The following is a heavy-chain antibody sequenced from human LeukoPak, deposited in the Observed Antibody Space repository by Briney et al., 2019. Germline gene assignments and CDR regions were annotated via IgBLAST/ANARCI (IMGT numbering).Heavy chain of an antibody. J-gene: IGHJ3*02. D-gene: IGHD6-13*01. CDR2: INPDGGST. CDR1: GYTFTSYY. V-gene: IGHV1-46*01. CDR3: ARGRQPSDAFDI. Sequence: ASVKVSCKAAGYTFTSYYMYWVRQGPGQGLEWMGIINPDGGSTSYAQKFQGRVTMTRDMSTSTVYVELNSLRSEDTAVYYCARGRQPSDAFDIWGQGTMVTVSS.